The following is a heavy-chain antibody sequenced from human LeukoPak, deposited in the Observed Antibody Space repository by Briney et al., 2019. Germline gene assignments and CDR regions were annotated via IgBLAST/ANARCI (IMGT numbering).Heavy chain of an antibody. CDR1: GFTFTSYS. V-gene: IGHV3-23*01. Sequence: GGSLRLSCAASGFTFTSYSMDWVRQAPGKGLEWVSTISGGGGSTYYADSVKGRFTISRDNSKNTLYLQVNSLRAEDTAVYYCARGSTYYDSSGQVPFDYWGQGTLVTVSS. D-gene: IGHD3-22*01. CDR2: ISGGGGST. CDR3: ARGSTYYDSSGQVPFDY. J-gene: IGHJ4*02.